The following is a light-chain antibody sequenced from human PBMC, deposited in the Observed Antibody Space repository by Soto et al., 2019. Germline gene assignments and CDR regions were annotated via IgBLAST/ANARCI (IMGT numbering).Light chain of an antibody. CDR2: AAS. V-gene: IGKV1-39*01. Sequence: DIEMTQSPSSLSASVGDRVTITCRASHSISSYLNWYQQKPGNAPNLLIYAASTLQSGVPSRFSAYGSETDFTLTISNLQAEDFATYYCQQSYTTPRTFGQGTKVEVK. CDR1: HSISSY. J-gene: IGKJ1*01. CDR3: QQSYTTPRT.